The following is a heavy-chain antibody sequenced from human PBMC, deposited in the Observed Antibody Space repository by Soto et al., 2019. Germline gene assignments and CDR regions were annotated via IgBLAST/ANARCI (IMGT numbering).Heavy chain of an antibody. J-gene: IGHJ5*02. V-gene: IGHV1-18*01. CDR3: ARDLDSSDTGCYAAWFDP. Sequence: QVQLVQSGAEVKKPGASVKVSCKASGYTFTNYGITWVRQAPGQGLEWMGWISTHNGNTKYAQNLQGRVTMTTDTSTTTAYMVLRRLRCDDTDVYGCARDLDSSDTGCYAAWFDPWGQGTLVTVSA. CDR1: GYTFTNYG. D-gene: IGHD2-2*01. CDR2: ISTHNGNT.